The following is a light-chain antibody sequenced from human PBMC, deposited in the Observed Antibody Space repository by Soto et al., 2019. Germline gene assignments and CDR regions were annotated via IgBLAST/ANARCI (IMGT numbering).Light chain of an antibody. J-gene: IGKJ3*01. CDR2: DAS. CDR3: QQRSNWPGFT. Sequence: EIVFTQSPATLSLSPGERATLSCRASQSVSSDLAWYQQKPGQAPRLLIYDASNRATGIPARFSGSGSGTDFTLTISSLEPEDFAVYYCQQRSNWPGFTFGPGTKVDIK. V-gene: IGKV3-11*01. CDR1: QSVSSD.